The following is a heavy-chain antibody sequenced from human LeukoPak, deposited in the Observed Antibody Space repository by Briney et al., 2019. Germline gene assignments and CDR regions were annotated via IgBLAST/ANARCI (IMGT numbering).Heavy chain of an antibody. V-gene: IGHV3-23*01. CDR2: ISGSGGST. CDR1: GFTFSSYA. J-gene: IGHJ4*02. CDR3: AKDGGQKTYGGYQNY. Sequence: PGGSLRLSCAASGFTFSSYAMSWVRQAPGKGLEWVSAISGSGGSTYYADSVKGRFTIPRDNSKNTLYLQMNSLRAEDTAVYYCAKDGGQKTYGGYQNYWGQGTLVTVSS. D-gene: IGHD5-12*01.